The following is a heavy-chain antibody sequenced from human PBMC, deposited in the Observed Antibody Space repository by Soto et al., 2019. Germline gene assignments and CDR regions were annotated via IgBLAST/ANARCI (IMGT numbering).Heavy chain of an antibody. CDR3: ARGLGRYFDL. J-gene: IGHJ2*01. Sequence: PSETLSLTCTVSGDSFGNFYWSWIRQPAGKGLESIGRFSTSGRTNYSPSLQSRVTMSLDTSKNRFSLRLTSVSAADTAVYFCARGLGRYFDLWGRGTLVTVSS. V-gene: IGHV4-4*07. CDR2: FSTSGRT. CDR1: GDSFGNFY. D-gene: IGHD3-16*01.